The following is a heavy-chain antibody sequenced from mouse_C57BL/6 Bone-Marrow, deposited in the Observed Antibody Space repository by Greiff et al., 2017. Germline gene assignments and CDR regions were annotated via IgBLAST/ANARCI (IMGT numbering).Heavy chain of an antibody. CDR2: INPNNGGT. J-gene: IGHJ4*01. CDR3: ARDFGNPYYYAMDY. V-gene: IGHV1-26*01. D-gene: IGHD2-1*01. Sequence: EVQLQQSGPELVKPGASVKISCKASGYTFTDYYMNWVKQSHGKSLEWIGDINPNNGGTSYNQKFKGKATLTVDKSSSTAYMELRSLTSEDSAVYYCARDFGNPYYYAMDYWGQGTSVTVSS. CDR1: GYTFTDYY.